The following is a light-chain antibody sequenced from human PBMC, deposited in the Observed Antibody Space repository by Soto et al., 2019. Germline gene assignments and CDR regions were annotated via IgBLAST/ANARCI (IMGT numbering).Light chain of an antibody. J-gene: IGLJ1*01. CDR1: SSNIGAGYD. CDR2: GNS. CDR3: QSYDSSLSGPRV. V-gene: IGLV1-40*01. Sequence: QSLLTQPPSVSGAPGQRVPICCTGSSSNIGAGYDVHWYQQLPGTAPKLLIYGNSNRPSGVRDRFSGSKSGTSASLAITGLQAEDEADYYCQSYDSSLSGPRVFGTGTKVTVL.